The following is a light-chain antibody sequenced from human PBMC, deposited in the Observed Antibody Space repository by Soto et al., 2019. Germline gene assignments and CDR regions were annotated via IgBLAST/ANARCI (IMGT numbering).Light chain of an antibody. Sequence: AIRMTQSPSSFSASTRDRVTITCRASQGISSYLAWYQQKPGKAPKLLIYGASTLQSGVPSRFSGSGSGTDFTLTIRSLQSEDFATYHCQQYYSYPQTFGQGTKVEIK. CDR1: QGISSY. CDR3: QQYYSYPQT. V-gene: IGKV1-8*01. J-gene: IGKJ1*01. CDR2: GAS.